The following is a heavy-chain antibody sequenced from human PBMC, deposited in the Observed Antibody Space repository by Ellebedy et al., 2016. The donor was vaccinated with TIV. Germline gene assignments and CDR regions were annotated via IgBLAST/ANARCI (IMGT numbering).Heavy chain of an antibody. D-gene: IGHD4-17*01. Sequence: GESLKISXAASGFTFSSYSMNWVRQAPGKGLEWVSSISSSSSYIYYADSVKGRFTISRDNAKNSLYLQMNSLRAEDTAVYYCARDRYGDYYFDYWGQGNPVTVSS. V-gene: IGHV3-21*01. CDR2: ISSSSSYI. CDR1: GFTFSSYS. CDR3: ARDRYGDYYFDY. J-gene: IGHJ4*02.